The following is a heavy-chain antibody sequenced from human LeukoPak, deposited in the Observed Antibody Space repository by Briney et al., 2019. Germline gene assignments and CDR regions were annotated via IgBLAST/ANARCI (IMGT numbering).Heavy chain of an antibody. CDR2: IYYSGST. Sequence: PSQTLSPTCTVSGGSISSGGYYWSWIRQHPGKGLEWIGYIYYSGSTYYNPSLKSRVTISVDTSKNQFSLKLSSVTAADTAVYYCAREVGRYCSSTSCYDDAFDIWGQGTMVTVSS. CDR1: GGSISSGGYY. D-gene: IGHD2-2*01. V-gene: IGHV4-31*03. J-gene: IGHJ3*02. CDR3: AREVGRYCSSTSCYDDAFDI.